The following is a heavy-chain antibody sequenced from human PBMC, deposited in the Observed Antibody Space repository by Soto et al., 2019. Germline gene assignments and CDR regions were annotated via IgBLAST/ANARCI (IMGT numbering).Heavy chain of an antibody. Sequence: EVQLVESGGTLVQPGGSLRLSCAASGFTFSSYAMSWVRQAPGKGLEWVSAISGSGGSTYYADSVKGRFTISRDNSKNTLYLQMNSLRAEDTAVYYCAKDSGYMVRGRYNRFDPWGQGTLVTVSS. J-gene: IGHJ5*02. CDR2: ISGSGGST. D-gene: IGHD3-10*01. CDR1: GFTFSSYA. V-gene: IGHV3-23*04. CDR3: AKDSGYMVRGRYNRFDP.